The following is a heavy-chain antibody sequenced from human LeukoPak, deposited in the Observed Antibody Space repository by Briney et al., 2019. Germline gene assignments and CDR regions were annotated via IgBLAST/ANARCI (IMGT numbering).Heavy chain of an antibody. D-gene: IGHD3-10*02. J-gene: IGHJ5*02. Sequence: ASVKVSCKASGYTFINYYMHWVRQAPGQGLEWMGIINPSGGSTSCGQKFQGRVTKTRDMSTSTFYMELSSLRFEDTAVYYCARGPHRRTYDRDNWFDPWGQGTLVTVSS. CDR3: ARGPHRRTYDRDNWFDP. V-gene: IGHV1-46*01. CDR2: INPSGGST. CDR1: GYTFINYY.